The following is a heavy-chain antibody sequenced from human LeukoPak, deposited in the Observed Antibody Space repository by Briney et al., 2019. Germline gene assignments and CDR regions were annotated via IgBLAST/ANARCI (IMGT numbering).Heavy chain of an antibody. CDR1: GGSFSGYY. CDR2: ISHSGSA. D-gene: IGHD3-22*01. Sequence: SETLSLTCAVYGGSFSGYYWSWIRQPPGKGLEWIGEISHSGSANYNPSLKSRVTISVDTSKNQFSLKLSSVTAADTAVYYCASLKGYYDSSGYLPPFDYWGQGTLVTVS. V-gene: IGHV4-34*01. CDR3: ASLKGYYDSSGYLPPFDY. J-gene: IGHJ4*02.